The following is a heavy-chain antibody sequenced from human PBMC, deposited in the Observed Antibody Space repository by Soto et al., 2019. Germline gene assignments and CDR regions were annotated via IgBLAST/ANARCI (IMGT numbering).Heavy chain of an antibody. CDR3: ARDLAAAGTRRYYYYGMDV. V-gene: IGHV3-30-3*01. J-gene: IGHJ6*02. D-gene: IGHD6-13*01. CDR1: GFTFSSYA. CDR2: ISYDGSNK. Sequence: QVQLVESGGGVVQPGRSLRLSCAASGFTFSSYAMHWVRQAPGKGLEWVAVISYDGSNKYYADSVKGRFTISRDNSKNALYLQMNSLRDEDTAVYYCARDLAAAGTRRYYYYGMDVWGQGTTVTVSS.